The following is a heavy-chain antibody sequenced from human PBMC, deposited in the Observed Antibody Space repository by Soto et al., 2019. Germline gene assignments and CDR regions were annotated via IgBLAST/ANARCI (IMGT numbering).Heavy chain of an antibody. CDR2: INHSGST. J-gene: IGHJ4*02. V-gene: IGHV4-34*01. D-gene: IGHD6-19*01. Sequence: SETLSLTCAVYGGSFSGYYWSWIRQPPGKGLEWIGEINHSGSTNYNPSLKSRVTISVDTSKNQFSLKLSSVTAADTAVYYCASLRAVAGTPFDYWGQGTLVTVSS. CDR1: GGSFSGYY. CDR3: ASLRAVAGTPFDY.